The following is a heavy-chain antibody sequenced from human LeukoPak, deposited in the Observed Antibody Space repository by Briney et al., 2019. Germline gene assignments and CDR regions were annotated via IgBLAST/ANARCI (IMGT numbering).Heavy chain of an antibody. V-gene: IGHV1-8*01. CDR2: MNPNSGNT. CDR1: GYTFTSHD. J-gene: IGHJ4*02. Sequence: ASVKVSCKASGYTFTSHDINWVRQATGQGLEWMGWMNPNSGNTGYAQKFQGRVTMTRNTSISTAYMELSSLRSEDTAVYYCARGGRYSYGYDYWGQGTLVTVSS. D-gene: IGHD5-18*01. CDR3: ARGGRYSYGYDY.